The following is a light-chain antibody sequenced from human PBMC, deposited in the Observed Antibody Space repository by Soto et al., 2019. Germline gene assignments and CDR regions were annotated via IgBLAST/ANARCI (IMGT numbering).Light chain of an antibody. J-gene: IGLJ2*01. CDR3: SSYTSSSTLEVV. CDR2: DVS. V-gene: IGLV2-14*01. CDR1: SSDVGGYNY. Sequence: QSALTQPASVSGSPGQSITISCTGTSSDVGGYNYVSWYQQHPGKAPKLMIYDVSNRPSGVSNRFSGSKSGNTASLTISGLHAEDEAEYYCSSYTSSSTLEVVFGGGTKVTVL.